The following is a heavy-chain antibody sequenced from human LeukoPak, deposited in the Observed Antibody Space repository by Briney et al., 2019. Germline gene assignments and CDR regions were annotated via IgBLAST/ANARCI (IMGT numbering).Heavy chain of an antibody. J-gene: IGHJ3*02. V-gene: IGHV4-4*07. Sequence: SETLSLTCTVSGGSISSYYWSWIRQPAGKGLEWIGRIYTSGSTNYNPSLKSRGTMSVDTSKNQFSLKLSSVTAADTAVYYCARDVTITIFGVVKPDAFDIWGQGTMVTVSS. CDR1: GGSISSYY. CDR2: IYTSGST. CDR3: ARDVTITIFGVVKPDAFDI. D-gene: IGHD3-3*01.